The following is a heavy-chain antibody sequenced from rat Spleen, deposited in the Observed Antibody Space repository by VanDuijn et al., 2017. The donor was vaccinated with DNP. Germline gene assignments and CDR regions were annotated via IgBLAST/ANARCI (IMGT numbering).Heavy chain of an antibody. J-gene: IGHJ2*01. CDR2: ISYSGST. Sequence: EVQLQESGPGLVKPSQSLSLTCSVTGYSITSTYWGWIRKFPGNKMEWIGHISYSGSTGYNPSLKSRISITRDTSKNQYFLQLHSVTTEDTATYYCARWGDYFDYWGQGVMVTVSS. CDR1: GYSITSTY. V-gene: IGHV3-1*01. CDR3: ARWGDYFDY.